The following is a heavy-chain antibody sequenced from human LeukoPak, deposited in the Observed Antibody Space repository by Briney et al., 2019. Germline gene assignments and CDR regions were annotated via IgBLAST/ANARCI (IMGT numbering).Heavy chain of an antibody. D-gene: IGHD3-9*01. J-gene: IGHJ3*02. Sequence: PSETLSLTCTVSGGSISSGIYYWGWIRQPPGKGLEWIGSIYYSGNTYYNPSLKSRVTISIDTSKNQFSLKLSSVTAADTAVYYCASLSDLRYFDWTDAFDIWGQGTMVTVSS. CDR1: GGSISSGIYY. V-gene: IGHV4-39*01. CDR3: ASLSDLRYFDWTDAFDI. CDR2: IYYSGNT.